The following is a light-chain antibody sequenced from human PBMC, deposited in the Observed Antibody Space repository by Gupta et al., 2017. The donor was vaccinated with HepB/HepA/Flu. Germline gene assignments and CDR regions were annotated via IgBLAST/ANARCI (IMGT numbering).Light chain of an antibody. J-gene: IGLJ2*01. V-gene: IGLV2-8*01. CDR1: SSDVGGYNY. CDR2: EVS. CDR3: SSYAGSNNLI. Sequence: SALTQPPSPSGSPGQSVTISCTGTSSDVGGYNYVSWYQQHPGKARKLMIYEVSKRPSGVPDRFSGSKSGNTASLTVSGLQAEEEADYYCSSYAGSNNLIFGGGTKLTVL.